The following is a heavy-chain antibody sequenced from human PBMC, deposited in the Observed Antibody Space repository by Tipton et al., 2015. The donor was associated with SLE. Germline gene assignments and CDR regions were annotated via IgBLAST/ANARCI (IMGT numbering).Heavy chain of an antibody. J-gene: IGHJ4*02. V-gene: IGHV4-39*01. Sequence: TLSLTCTVSGGSISSSSYYWGWIRQPPGKGLEWIGSIFYSGSSYYNPSLKSRVTIYVDTSKNQFSLKLNSVTASDTAVYYCARQVASFDYWGQGTLVTVSS. CDR1: GGSISSSSYY. D-gene: IGHD5-12*01. CDR2: IFYSGSS. CDR3: ARQVASFDY.